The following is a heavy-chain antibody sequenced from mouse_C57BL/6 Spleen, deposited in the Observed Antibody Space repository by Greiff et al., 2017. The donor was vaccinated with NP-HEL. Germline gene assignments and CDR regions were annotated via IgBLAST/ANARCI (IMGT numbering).Heavy chain of an antibody. CDR1: GFTFSDYG. CDR3: ARPSYGNYFDY. V-gene: IGHV5-17*01. D-gene: IGHD2-10*01. Sequence: EVKLMESGGGLVKPGGSLKLSCAASGFTFSDYGMHWVRQAPEKGLEWVAYISSGSSTIYYADTVKGRFTISRDNAKNTLFLQMTSLRSEDTAMYYCARPSYGNYFDYWGQGTTLTVSS. J-gene: IGHJ2*01. CDR2: ISSGSSTI.